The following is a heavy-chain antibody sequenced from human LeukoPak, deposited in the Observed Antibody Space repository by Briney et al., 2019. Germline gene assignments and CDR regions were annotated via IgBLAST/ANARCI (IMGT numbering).Heavy chain of an antibody. V-gene: IGHV3-30*18. CDR1: GFTFSSYG. Sequence: GGSLRLSCAASGFTFSSYGMHWVRQAPGKGLEWVAVISYDGSNKYYADSVKGRFTISRDNSKNTLYLQMNSLRAEDTAVYYCAKERYAWSALIPHMDVWGKGTTVTVSS. CDR3: AKERYAWSALIPHMDV. D-gene: IGHD3-16*01. CDR2: ISYDGSNK. J-gene: IGHJ6*03.